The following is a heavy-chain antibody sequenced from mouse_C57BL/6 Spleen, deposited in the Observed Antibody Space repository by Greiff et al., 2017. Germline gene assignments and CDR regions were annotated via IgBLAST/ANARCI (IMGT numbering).Heavy chain of an antibody. CDR1: GYTFTDYY. CDR2: INPYNGGT. D-gene: IGHD2-5*01. V-gene: IGHV1-19*01. CDR3: ARRAYYSNYEGWFAY. J-gene: IGHJ3*01. Sequence: VQLQQSGPVLVKPGASVKMSCKASGYTFTDYYMNWVKQSHGKSLEWIGVINPYNGGTSYNQKFKGKATLTVDKSSSTAYMELNSLTSEDSAVYYCARRAYYSNYEGWFAYWGQGTLVTVSA.